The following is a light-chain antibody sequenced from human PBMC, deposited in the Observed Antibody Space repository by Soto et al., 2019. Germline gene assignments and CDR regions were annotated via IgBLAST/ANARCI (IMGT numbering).Light chain of an antibody. J-gene: IGKJ4*01. V-gene: IGKV4-1*01. CDR1: QTVFYGINKKNY. Sequence: DIVMTQSPDSLAVSLGEWATMHCKSSQTVFYGINKKNYLAWYQHKPGQPPKLLIYWASTRESGVPDRFSGSGSGTDFTLTINSLQAEDVAVYYCQQSYSPPLTFGGGTKVEIK. CDR2: WAS. CDR3: QQSYSPPLT.